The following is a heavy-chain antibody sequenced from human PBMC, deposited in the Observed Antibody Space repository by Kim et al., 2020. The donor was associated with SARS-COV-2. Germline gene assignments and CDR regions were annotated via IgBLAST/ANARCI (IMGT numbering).Heavy chain of an antibody. CDR3: ASFELNYYDSRSVAHAFDI. V-gene: IGHV4-34*01. J-gene: IGHJ3*02. CDR1: GGSFSGYY. D-gene: IGHD3-22*01. Sequence: SETLSLTCAVYGGSFSGYYWSWIRQPPGKGLEWIGEINHSRSTNYNPSLKSRVTISVDTSKNQFSLKLSSVTAADTAVYYCASFELNYYDSRSVAHAFDIWGQGTMVTVSS. CDR2: INHSRST.